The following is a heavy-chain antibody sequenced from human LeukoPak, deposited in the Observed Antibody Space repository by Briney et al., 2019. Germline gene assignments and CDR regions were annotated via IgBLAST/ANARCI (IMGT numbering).Heavy chain of an antibody. CDR1: GFNLSTYS. V-gene: IGHV3-48*04. J-gene: IGHJ6*02. Sequence: GAPRLLCSASGFNLSTYSMNWVRQAPREGLELLSFIRSSSSTKYYADSVKGRFTISRDNAKNSLYLQMNNLRAEDTAVYYCARLGSHGYYYDGMDVWGQGTSVTVSS. D-gene: IGHD3-16*01. CDR3: ARLGSHGYYYDGMDV. CDR2: IRSSSSTK.